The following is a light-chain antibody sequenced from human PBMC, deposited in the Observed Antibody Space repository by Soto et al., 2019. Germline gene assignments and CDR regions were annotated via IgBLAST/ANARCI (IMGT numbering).Light chain of an antibody. J-gene: IGKJ3*01. CDR2: GAS. V-gene: IGKV3-15*01. CDR1: QSVSSN. CDR3: QQYNNWPRT. Sequence: EIVMTQSPATLSVSPGERATLSCRASQSVSSNLAWYQQKPGQAPRLLIYGASTRATGIPARFSGSGSGTEFTLTISSLQSEDFAVYYWQQYNNWPRTFGPGTKVDFK.